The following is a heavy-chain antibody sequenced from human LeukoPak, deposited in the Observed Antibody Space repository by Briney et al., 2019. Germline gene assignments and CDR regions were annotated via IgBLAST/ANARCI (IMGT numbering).Heavy chain of an antibody. Sequence: GGSLRLSCAASGFTFSSYAMSWVRQAPGKGLEGVSAISGSGGSTYYADSVKGRFTISRDNSKNTLYLQMNSLSAEDTAVYYCAELGITMIGGVWGKGTTVTISS. CDR2: ISGSGGST. CDR1: GFTFSSYA. V-gene: IGHV3-23*01. D-gene: IGHD3-10*02. CDR3: AELGITMIGGV. J-gene: IGHJ6*04.